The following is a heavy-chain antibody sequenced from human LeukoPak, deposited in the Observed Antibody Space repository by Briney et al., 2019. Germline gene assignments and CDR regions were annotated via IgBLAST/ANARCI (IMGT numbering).Heavy chain of an antibody. Sequence: PGRSLRLSCAASGFTFSNYNMNWVRQAPGKGLEWVSYISDSGSATYYADSVKGRSTISRDNAKNSLSLQMNGLRDEDTGVYYCAREGYDYGDGLDYWGQGTLVTVSS. D-gene: IGHD4-17*01. J-gene: IGHJ4*02. V-gene: IGHV3-48*02. CDR2: ISDSGSAT. CDR3: AREGYDYGDGLDY. CDR1: GFTFSNYN.